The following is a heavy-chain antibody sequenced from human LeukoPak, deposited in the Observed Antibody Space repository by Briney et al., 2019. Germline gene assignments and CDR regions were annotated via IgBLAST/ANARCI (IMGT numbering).Heavy chain of an antibody. CDR2: INTNTGNP. D-gene: IGHD6-13*01. J-gene: IGHJ5*02. V-gene: IGHV7-4-1*02. CDR1: GYTFTSYA. CDR3: ARAPLGAAAGRFSWFDP. Sequence: EASEKVSCKASGYTFTSYAMNWVRQAPGQGLEWMGWINTNTGNPTYAQGFTGRFVLSLDTSVSTAYLQISSLKAEDTAVYYCARAPLGAAAGRFSWFDPWGQGTLVTVSS.